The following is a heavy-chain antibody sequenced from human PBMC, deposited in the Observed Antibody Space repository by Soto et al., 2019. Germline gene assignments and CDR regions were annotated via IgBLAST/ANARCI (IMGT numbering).Heavy chain of an antibody. D-gene: IGHD3-22*01. J-gene: IGHJ4*02. CDR2: ISAYNGNT. CDR3: ARAGHYYDSSGYAN. Sequence: QVKLVQSGTEVKKPGASMKVSCKASGYTFATSGISWVRQAPGQGLEWMGWISAYNGNTNYEQKLQDRVTMTTDTSTSTAYLELRSLRSDDTAVNYCARAGHYYDSSGYANWGQGTLVTVSS. V-gene: IGHV1-18*01. CDR1: GYTFATSG.